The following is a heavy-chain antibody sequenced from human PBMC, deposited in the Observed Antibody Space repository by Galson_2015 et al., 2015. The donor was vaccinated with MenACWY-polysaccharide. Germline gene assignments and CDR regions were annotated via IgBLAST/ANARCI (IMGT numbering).Heavy chain of an antibody. D-gene: IGHD2-15*01. Sequence: SLRLSCAASGFSFNTYWMHWVRHAPGKGLVWVSRINADGSATGYADSVSGRFTISRDNAKNTLYLEMNSLRAEDTAVYYCTKAGAKYCSGSSCYFNWFDPWGQGTLVTVSS. CDR3: TKAGAKYCSGSSCYFNWFDP. CDR1: GFSFNTYW. V-gene: IGHV3-74*01. CDR2: INADGSAT. J-gene: IGHJ5*02.